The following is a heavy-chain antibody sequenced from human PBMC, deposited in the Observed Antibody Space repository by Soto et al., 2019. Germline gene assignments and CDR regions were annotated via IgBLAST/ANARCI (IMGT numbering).Heavy chain of an antibody. D-gene: IGHD4-17*01. Sequence: GGSLRLSCAASGFTFSSYSMNWVRQAPGKGLEWVSSISSSSSYIYYADSVKGRFTISRDNAKNSLYLQMNSLRAEDTAVYYCARDLRKHDYGDYFASKGDYWGQGTLVTVSS. CDR2: ISSSSSYI. CDR1: GFTFSSYS. J-gene: IGHJ4*02. CDR3: ARDLRKHDYGDYFASKGDY. V-gene: IGHV3-21*01.